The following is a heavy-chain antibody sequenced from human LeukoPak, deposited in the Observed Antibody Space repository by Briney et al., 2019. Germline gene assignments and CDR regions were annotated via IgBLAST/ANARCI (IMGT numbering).Heavy chain of an antibody. CDR2: INPSGGST. CDR1: GYTFTSNY. J-gene: IGHJ4*02. Sequence: EASVKVSCKSSGYTFTSNYMHWVRQAPGQGLEWMGLINPSGGSTSYAQKFQGRVTITADESTSTAYMELSSLRSEDTAVYYCARSYDFWSGYWLDYWGQGTLVTVSS. CDR3: ARSYDFWSGYWLDY. D-gene: IGHD3-3*01. V-gene: IGHV1-46*01.